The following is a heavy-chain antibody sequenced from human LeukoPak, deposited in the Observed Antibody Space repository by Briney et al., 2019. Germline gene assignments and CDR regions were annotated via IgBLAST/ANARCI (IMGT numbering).Heavy chain of an antibody. CDR3: ARGPIRIFGVVTYYFDY. V-gene: IGHV1-2*02. Sequence: ASVKVSCKASGYTFTGYYMHWVRQAPGQGLEWMGWINPNSGGTNYAQKFQGRVTMTRDTSISTAYMELSRLRSDDTAVYYCARGPIRIFGVVTYYFDYWGQGTLVTVSS. J-gene: IGHJ4*02. CDR2: INPNSGGT. D-gene: IGHD3-3*01. CDR1: GYTFTGYY.